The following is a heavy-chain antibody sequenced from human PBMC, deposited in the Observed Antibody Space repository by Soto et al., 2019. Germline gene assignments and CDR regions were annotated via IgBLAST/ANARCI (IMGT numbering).Heavy chain of an antibody. CDR1: GGSISRNSYY. J-gene: IGHJ4*02. CDR2: IYYSGST. D-gene: IGHD3-10*01. V-gene: IGHV4-39*01. Sequence: QLQLQESGPGLVKPSETLSLTCTVSGGSISRNSYYWGWIHQPPGKGLEWIGSIYYSGSTYYNPSLKSRVTISVDTSKNQFSLKLSSVTAADTAVYYCATLWFGESPYWGQGTLVTVSS. CDR3: ATLWFGESPY.